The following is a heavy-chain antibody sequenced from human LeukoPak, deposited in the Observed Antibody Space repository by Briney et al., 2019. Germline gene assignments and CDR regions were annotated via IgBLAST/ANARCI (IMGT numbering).Heavy chain of an antibody. V-gene: IGHV1-46*01. Sequence: GASVKVSCKASGYTFTSYYIHWVRQAPGQGLEWMGIINPSGGSTTYAQKFQGRVAMTRDTSTSRVYMEVSSLRSEDTAMYYCARTYSSSDEFDYWGQGTLVTVSS. J-gene: IGHJ4*02. CDR2: INPSGGST. CDR3: ARTYSSSDEFDY. D-gene: IGHD6-13*01. CDR1: GYTFTSYY.